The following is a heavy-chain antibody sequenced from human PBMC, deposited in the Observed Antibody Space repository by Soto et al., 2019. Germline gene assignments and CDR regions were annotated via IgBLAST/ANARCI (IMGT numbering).Heavy chain of an antibody. CDR1: GYTLTELS. V-gene: IGHV1-24*01. J-gene: IGHJ4*02. D-gene: IGHD4-17*01. CDR3: GTSGDHLYYFGY. Sequence: ASVKVSCKVSGYTLTELSMHWLRQAPGKGVEWMGGFDPEDGETIYAQKFQGRVTMTEDTSTDTAYMELSSLRSEDTAVYYCGTSGDHLYYFGYWGQGTLVTVS. CDR2: FDPEDGET.